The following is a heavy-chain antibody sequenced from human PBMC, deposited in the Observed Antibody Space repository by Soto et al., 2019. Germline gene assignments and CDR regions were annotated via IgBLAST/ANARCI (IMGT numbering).Heavy chain of an antibody. CDR3: TSYISSAANN. CDR1: GGSISSTLYY. J-gene: IGHJ4*02. V-gene: IGHV4-39*01. Sequence: SETLSLTCTVSGGSISSTLYYWGWIRQPPGKGLEWIGTIYYTGSTYYNPSLKSRVTISVDTSKNQFSLKLSSVTAADTAGYYCTSYISSAANNWGLGTLVTVSS. D-gene: IGHD6-13*01. CDR2: IYYTGST.